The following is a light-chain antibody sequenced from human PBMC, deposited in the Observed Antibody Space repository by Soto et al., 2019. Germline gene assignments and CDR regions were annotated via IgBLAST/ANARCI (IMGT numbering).Light chain of an antibody. V-gene: IGLV2-18*02. J-gene: IGLJ1*01. CDR2: EVS. Sequence: QSALTQPPSVSGSPGQSVTISCTGTSTDFVSYNRVSWYQQPPGTAPKLIIYEVSNRPSGVSNRFSGSKSGNTASLTISGLQAEDEADYYCSSFTTSRTYVVGTGTKVTVL. CDR1: STDFVSYNR. CDR3: SSFTTSRTYV.